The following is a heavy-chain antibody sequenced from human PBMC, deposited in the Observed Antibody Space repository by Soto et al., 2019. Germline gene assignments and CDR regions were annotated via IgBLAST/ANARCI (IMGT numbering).Heavy chain of an antibody. V-gene: IGHV3-74*03. CDR1: GFTFSYYW. CDR2: IHNDASRT. Sequence: EVQLVESGGGLVQPGASLRLSCAASGFTFSYYWMHWVRQTPGKGLLWVSHIHNDASRTTYADSVKGRFTISRDNARNTVYLQMNSLRDDDTAVYYCARGDRGGFDLWGQGTAVTVSS. J-gene: IGHJ3*01. CDR3: ARGDRGGFDL. D-gene: IGHD3-16*01.